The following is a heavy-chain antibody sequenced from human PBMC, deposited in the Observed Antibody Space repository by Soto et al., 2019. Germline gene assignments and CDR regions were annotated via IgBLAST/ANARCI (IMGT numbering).Heavy chain of an antibody. D-gene: IGHD1-20*01. J-gene: IGHJ5*02. V-gene: IGHV4-31*03. CDR2: IYYSGST. CDR1: GGSISSGGYY. Sequence: QVQLQESGPGLVKPSQTLSLTCTVSGGSISSGGYYWSWIRQHPGKGLEWIGYIYYSGSTYYNPSLKTRVTIPVDTSKNQFALKLSSVTAADTAVYYCARVGGINWFDPWGQGTLVTVSS. CDR3: ARVGGINWFDP.